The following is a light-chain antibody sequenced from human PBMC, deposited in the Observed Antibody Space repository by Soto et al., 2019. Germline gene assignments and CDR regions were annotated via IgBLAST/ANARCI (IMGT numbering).Light chain of an antibody. J-gene: IGLJ1*01. V-gene: IGLV1-44*01. CDR3: AAWDDSLSGYV. Sequence: QSVLTQPPSASGTPGQRVTISCSGSSSNIGGNAVNWYQQLPGTTPKLLIYSNNHRPSGVPDRFSGSKSGTSASLAISGLQSEDEADYYCAAWDDSLSGYVFGTGTKVTVL. CDR2: SNN. CDR1: SSNIGGNA.